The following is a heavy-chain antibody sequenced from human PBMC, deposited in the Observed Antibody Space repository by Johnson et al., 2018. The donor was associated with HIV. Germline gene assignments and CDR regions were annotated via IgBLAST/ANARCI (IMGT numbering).Heavy chain of an antibody. J-gene: IGHJ3*02. CDR3: VKEGITMEVDI. CDR2: IFSGGST. Sequence: VQLVESGGGVVQPGRSLRLSCAASGFTVSGNYMTWVRQAPGKGLEWVSVIFSGGSTYYAGFVKGRFTISRDNAKNSLYLQMNSLRAEDTALYYCVKEGITMEVDIWGKGTTVTVSS. V-gene: IGHV3-66*01. CDR1: GFTVSGNY. D-gene: IGHD3-10*01.